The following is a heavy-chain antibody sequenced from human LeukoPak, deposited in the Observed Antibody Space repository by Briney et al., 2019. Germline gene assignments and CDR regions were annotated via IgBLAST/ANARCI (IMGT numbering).Heavy chain of an antibody. D-gene: IGHD6-6*01. CDR3: ARGAAPNSLDY. J-gene: IGHJ4*02. CDR2: IYYSGST. CDR1: GGSFSGYY. V-gene: IGHV4-59*01. Sequence: SETLSLTRAVYGGSFSGYYWSWIRQPPGKGLEWIGYIYYSGSTNYNPSLKSRVTISVDTSKNQFSLKLSSVTAADTAVYYCARGAAPNSLDYWGQGTLVTVSS.